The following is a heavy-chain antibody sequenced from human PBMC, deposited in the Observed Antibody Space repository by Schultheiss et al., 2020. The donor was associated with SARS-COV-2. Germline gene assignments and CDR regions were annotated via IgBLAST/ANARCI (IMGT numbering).Heavy chain of an antibody. Sequence: ASVKVSCKASGYTFTSYGISWVRQAPGKGLEWMGGFDPEDGETIYAQKFQGRVTMTEDTSTDTAYMELSSLRSEDTAVYYCATVRNLWFGELRAFDIWGQGTMVTVSS. D-gene: IGHD3-10*01. J-gene: IGHJ3*02. CDR1: GYTFTSYG. CDR3: ATVRNLWFGELRAFDI. CDR2: FDPEDGET. V-gene: IGHV1-24*01.